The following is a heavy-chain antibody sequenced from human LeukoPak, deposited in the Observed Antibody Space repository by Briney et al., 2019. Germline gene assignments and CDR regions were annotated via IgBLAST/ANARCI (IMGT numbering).Heavy chain of an antibody. CDR1: GGSISNYF. CDR2: IYHSGST. Sequence: SETLSLTCTVSGGSISNYFWSWIRQPPGKGLEWVSNIYHSGSTYYNPSLQSRVTISLNTSKNHFSLKLISVTAADTAVEYCARRTHGYRYRHWFDPWGQGTLVTVSS. CDR3: ARRTHGYRYRHWFDP. J-gene: IGHJ5*02. V-gene: IGHV4-59*04. D-gene: IGHD5-18*01.